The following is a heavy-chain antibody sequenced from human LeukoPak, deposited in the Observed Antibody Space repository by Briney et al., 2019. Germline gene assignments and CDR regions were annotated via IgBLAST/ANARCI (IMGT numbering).Heavy chain of an antibody. CDR3: ARDGYYDSSGVDAFDI. D-gene: IGHD3-22*01. J-gene: IGHJ3*02. Sequence: ASVKVSCTASGYTFTSYGISWVRQAPGQGLEWMGWISAYNGNTNYAQKLQGRVTMTTDTSTSTAYMELRSLRSDDTAVYYCARDGYYDSSGVDAFDIWGQGTMVTVSS. CDR2: ISAYNGNT. V-gene: IGHV1-18*01. CDR1: GYTFTSYG.